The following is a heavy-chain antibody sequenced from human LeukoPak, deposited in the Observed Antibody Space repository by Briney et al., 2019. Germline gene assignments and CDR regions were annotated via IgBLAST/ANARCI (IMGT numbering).Heavy chain of an antibody. CDR1: GGSISSSNG. Sequence: SETLSLTCAVSGGSISSSNGWSWVRQPPGKGLEWIGYISYSGTTNYNPSLKSRVAISVDTSKNQFSLRLSSVTAADTAIYYCARGGGYSSGHLIWGQGILVTVSS. V-gene: IGHV4-4*02. CDR2: ISYSGTT. D-gene: IGHD3-10*01. CDR3: ARGGGYSSGHLI. J-gene: IGHJ4*02.